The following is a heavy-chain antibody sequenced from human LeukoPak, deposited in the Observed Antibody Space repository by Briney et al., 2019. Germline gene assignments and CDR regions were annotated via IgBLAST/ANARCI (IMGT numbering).Heavy chain of an antibody. CDR2: IRYDGRNK. CDR3: AKCGGSGSYNADY. CDR1: GFTFSNYG. V-gene: IGHV3-30*02. D-gene: IGHD3-10*01. J-gene: IGHJ4*02. Sequence: GGSLRLSCAASGFTFSNYGMHWVHQAPGKGLEWVGFIRYDGRNKYYADFVKGRFTISRDNSKNTLYLQMNSLRAEDTAVYYCAKCGGSGSYNADYWGQGTLVTVSS.